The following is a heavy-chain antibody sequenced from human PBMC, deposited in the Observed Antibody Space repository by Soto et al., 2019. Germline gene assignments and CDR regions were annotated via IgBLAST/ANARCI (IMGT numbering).Heavy chain of an antibody. J-gene: IGHJ3*02. V-gene: IGHV5-51*01. CDR1: GYSFTSYW. Sequence: PGESMKISFKGSGYSFTSYWIGWVSQMPGKGREWMGIIYPGDSDTRYSTSYQGQVTISDDKSISAAYLQWSSLKDSDTAMYYCARRRYCSSTSCYIAFDIWGQGTMVTVSS. CDR2: IYPGDSDT. CDR3: ARRRYCSSTSCYIAFDI. D-gene: IGHD2-2*02.